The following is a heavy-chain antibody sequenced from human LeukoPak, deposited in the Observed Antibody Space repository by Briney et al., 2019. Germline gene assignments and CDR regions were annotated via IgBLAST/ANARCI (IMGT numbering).Heavy chain of an antibody. D-gene: IGHD3-22*01. V-gene: IGHV3-23*01. CDR1: GFGFSTYA. Sequence: GGSLRLSCAAAGFGFSTYAMSWVRQAPGKGLQWVSGISNRGTRIHYADSVKGRFTISRDNSKNTLYLQMNSLGAEDTAIYYCAKDIDFDSSGYVTYFDYWGQGTLVTVSS. CDR2: ISNRGTRI. J-gene: IGHJ4*02. CDR3: AKDIDFDSSGYVTYFDY.